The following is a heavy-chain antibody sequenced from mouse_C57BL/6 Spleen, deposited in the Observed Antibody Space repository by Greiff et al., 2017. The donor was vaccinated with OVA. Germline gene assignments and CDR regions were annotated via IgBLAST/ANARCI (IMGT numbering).Heavy chain of an antibody. CDR2: IYPGDGDT. D-gene: IGHD1-1*01. Sequence: QVQLQQSGPELVKPGASVKISCKASGYAFSSSWMNWVKQRPGKGLEWIGRIYPGDGDTNYNGKFKGKATLTADKSSSTAYMQLSSLTSEDSAVYFCARDYYGPIDYWGQGTTLTVSS. J-gene: IGHJ2*01. V-gene: IGHV1-82*01. CDR1: GYAFSSSW. CDR3: ARDYYGPIDY.